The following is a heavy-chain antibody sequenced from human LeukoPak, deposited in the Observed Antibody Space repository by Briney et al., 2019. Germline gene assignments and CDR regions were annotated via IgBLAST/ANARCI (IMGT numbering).Heavy chain of an antibody. CDR1: GFTFRSHA. Sequence: GRSLRPSCVASGFTFRSHAMHWVRQAPGKGLEWVAVIWYDGSNKYYAESVKGRFTISRDNSKNTLYVQMNSLRVEDTAVYYCARDLGYYGSGSAFDIWGQGTMVTVSS. J-gene: IGHJ3*02. V-gene: IGHV3-33*01. CDR3: ARDLGYYGSGSAFDI. CDR2: IWYDGSNK. D-gene: IGHD3-10*01.